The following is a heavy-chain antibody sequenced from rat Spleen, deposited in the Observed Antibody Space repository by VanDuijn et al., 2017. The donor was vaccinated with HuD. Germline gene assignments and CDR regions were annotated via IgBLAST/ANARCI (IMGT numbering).Heavy chain of an antibody. J-gene: IGHJ1*01. CDR2: ISSGGTI. Sequence: QVQLKESGPGLVQPSQTLSLTCTVSGFSLTNYGVNWVRQPPGKGLEWIAAISSGGTIYYNSTLKSRLSISRDTSKSQVFLKMNSLQTDDTGTYFCTRDPVIGWYLDFWGPGTKVIVSS. D-gene: IGHD1-12*01. CDR1: GFSLTNYG. CDR3: TRDPVIGWYLDF. V-gene: IGHV2S12*01.